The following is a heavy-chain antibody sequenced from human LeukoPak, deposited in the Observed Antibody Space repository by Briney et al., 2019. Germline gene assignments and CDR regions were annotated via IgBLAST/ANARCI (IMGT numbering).Heavy chain of an antibody. D-gene: IGHD3-22*01. CDR2: IGSSGGTT. CDR1: GFTFSDHY. J-gene: IGHJ4*02. Sequence: GGSLRLSCAVSGFTFSDHYVDWVRQAPGKGLEWVSTIGSSGGTTYYAGSVKGRFTISRDNSRNTLYLQMNSLRAEDTAVYYCAKGGGSSGYSQSDCWGQGTLVTVSS. V-gene: IGHV3-23*01. CDR3: AKGGGSSGYSQSDC.